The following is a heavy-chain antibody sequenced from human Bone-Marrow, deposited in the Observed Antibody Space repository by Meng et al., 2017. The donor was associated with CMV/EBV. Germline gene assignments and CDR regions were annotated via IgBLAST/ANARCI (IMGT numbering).Heavy chain of an antibody. Sequence: GESLKISCAASGFTFSSYSMNWVRQAPGKGLVWVSRINSDGSSTSYADSVKGRFTISRDNAKNTLYLQMNSLRAEDTAVYYCAREGGYCSSTSCPNWFDPWGQGTLVTVSS. D-gene: IGHD2-2*01. V-gene: IGHV3-74*01. CDR1: GFTFSSYS. CDR2: INSDGSST. J-gene: IGHJ5*02. CDR3: AREGGYCSSTSCPNWFDP.